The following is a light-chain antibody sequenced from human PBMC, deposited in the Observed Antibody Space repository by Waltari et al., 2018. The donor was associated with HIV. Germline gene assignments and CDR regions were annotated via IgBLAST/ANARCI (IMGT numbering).Light chain of an antibody. J-gene: IGKJ2*01. V-gene: IGKV3-20*01. CDR3: QQFDDWEYT. CDR1: KNVNRDY. CDR2: GTS. Sequence: VLTQSPGSLSLSPGDSVSLSCRASKNVNRDYLAWYQQRRGQPPTLLVSGTSVRVPGVPDRFSGSGSGTVFTLTINRLEPEDFTTYLCQQFDDWEYTFGQGTHL.